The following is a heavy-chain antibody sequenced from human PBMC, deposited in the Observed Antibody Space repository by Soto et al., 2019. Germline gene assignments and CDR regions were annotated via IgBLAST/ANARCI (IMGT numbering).Heavy chain of an antibody. J-gene: IGHJ5*02. Sequence: SETLSLTCTVSGCSISSNSYYWVWIRQPPGKGLEWIGSIYYSGSTYYNPSLKSRVTISVDTSKNQFSLKLSSVTAADTAVYYYARSVRGVILNWFDPWGQGTLVTVSS. CDR1: GCSISSNSYY. CDR3: ARSVRGVILNWFDP. D-gene: IGHD3-10*01. V-gene: IGHV4-39*01. CDR2: IYYSGST.